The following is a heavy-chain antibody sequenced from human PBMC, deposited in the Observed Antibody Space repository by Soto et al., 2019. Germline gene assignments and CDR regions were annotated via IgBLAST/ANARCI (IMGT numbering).Heavy chain of an antibody. CDR1: GFTFSDHY. CDR3: ARGSLYYFDY. V-gene: IGHV3-72*01. CDR2: SRNKANSYTT. D-gene: IGHD2-15*01. J-gene: IGHJ4*02. Sequence: EVQLVESGGGLVQPGVSLRLSCAASGFTFSDHYMDWVRQAPGKGLEWVGRSRNKANSYTTEYAASVKGRFTVSRDESTNSLYLQMNSLKTEDTAVYYCARGSLYYFDYWGQGTQVTVSS.